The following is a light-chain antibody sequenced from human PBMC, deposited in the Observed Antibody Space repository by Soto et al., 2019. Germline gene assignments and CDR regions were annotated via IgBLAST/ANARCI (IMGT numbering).Light chain of an antibody. J-gene: IGLJ2*01. Sequence: QSVLTQPPSVSGAPGQTVTISCTGSSSNIGAGYDVHWYQQLPGTAPKLLIYGNSNRPSGVLDRFSGSKSGTSASLAITGLQAEDEADYYCQSYDSSLSGYVVFGGGTKLTVL. V-gene: IGLV1-40*01. CDR3: QSYDSSLSGYVV. CDR2: GNS. CDR1: SSNIGAGYD.